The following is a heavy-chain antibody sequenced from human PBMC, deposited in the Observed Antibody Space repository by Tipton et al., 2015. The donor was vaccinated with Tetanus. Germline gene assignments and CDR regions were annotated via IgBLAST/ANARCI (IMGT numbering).Heavy chain of an antibody. CDR2: IDPNSGGT. D-gene: IGHD3-22*01. CDR3: ARDRGNYIYYGMDV. J-gene: IGHJ6*02. V-gene: IGHV1-2*02. Sequence: QMQLVQSGAEVKKPGASVKVSCKASGYTFSDYYMYWVRQAPGQELEWVGWIDPNSGGTVYAPKFQGRVTMTRDTSISTAYMELSSLRSDDTAVYYCARDRGNYIYYGMDVWGPGTTVTVS. CDR1: GYTFSDYY.